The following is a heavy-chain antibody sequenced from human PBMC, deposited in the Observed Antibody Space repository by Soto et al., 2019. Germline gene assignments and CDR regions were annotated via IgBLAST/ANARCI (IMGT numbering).Heavy chain of an antibody. CDR1: GFTFSSYA. V-gene: IGHV3-23*01. J-gene: IGHJ6*03. CDR2: IGGSGGST. Sequence: GGSLRLSCAASGFTFSSYAMSWVRQAPGKGLEWVSAIGGSGGSTYYADSVKGRFTISRDNSKNTLYLQMNSLRAEDTAVYYCAKDLLSGRTGTTGYYYYMDVWGKGTTVTVSS. D-gene: IGHD1-1*01. CDR3: AKDLLSGRTGTTGYYYYMDV.